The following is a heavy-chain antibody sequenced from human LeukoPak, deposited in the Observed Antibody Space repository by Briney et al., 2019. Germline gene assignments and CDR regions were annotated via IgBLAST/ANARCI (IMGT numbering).Heavy chain of an antibody. D-gene: IGHD3-10*01. CDR3: ASVLWFGGIFFDY. CDR1: GFTFSDYY. J-gene: IGHJ4*02. Sequence: GGSLRLSCAASGFTFSDYYMSWIRQAPGKGLEWVSYISSSGSTIYYADSVKGRFTISRDNAKNSLYLQMNSLRAEDTAAYYCASVLWFGGIFFDYWGQGTLVTVSS. CDR2: ISSSGSTI. V-gene: IGHV3-11*01.